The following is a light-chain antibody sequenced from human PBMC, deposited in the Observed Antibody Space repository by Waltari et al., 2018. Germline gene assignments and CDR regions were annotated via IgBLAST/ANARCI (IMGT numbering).Light chain of an antibody. J-gene: IGLJ2*01. CDR1: SGHSTYA. Sequence: QLVLTQSPSASASLGASVKLTCTLSSGHSTYAIAWHQQQPEKGPRFLMNLNSDGSHNRGDGIPDRFSGSSSGAECYLTISGLQSEDEADYYCQTWGTGSPVVFGGGTKLTVL. CDR3: QTWGTGSPVV. V-gene: IGLV4-69*01. CDR2: LNSDGSH.